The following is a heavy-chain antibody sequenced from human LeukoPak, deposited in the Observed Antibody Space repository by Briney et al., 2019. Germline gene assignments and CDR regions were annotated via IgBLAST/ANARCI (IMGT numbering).Heavy chain of an antibody. CDR3: ARHSIIGGTEYAFDI. CDR1: GGSISSYY. J-gene: IGHJ3*02. CDR2: IYYSGST. Sequence: KPSETLSLTCTVSGGSISSYYWSWIRQPPGKGLEWIGYIYYSGSTNYSSSLKSRVTISVDTSKNQFSLKLSSVTAADTAVYYCARHSIIGGTEYAFDIWGQGTMVTVSS. V-gene: IGHV4-59*08. D-gene: IGHD2-15*01.